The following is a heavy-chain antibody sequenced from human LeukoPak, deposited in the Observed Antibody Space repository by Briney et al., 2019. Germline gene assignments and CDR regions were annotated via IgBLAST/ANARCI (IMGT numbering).Heavy chain of an antibody. V-gene: IGHV3-23*01. CDR3: AKAPFLSRYSSGFYFDY. CDR2: ISGSGGST. D-gene: IGHD2-15*01. Sequence: GGSLRLSCAASGFTFSSYAMSWVRQAPGKGLEWVSAISGSGGSTYYADSVKGRFTISRDNSKNTLYLQMNSLRDEDTAVYYCAKAPFLSRYSSGFYFDYWGQGTLVTVSS. J-gene: IGHJ4*02. CDR1: GFTFSSYA.